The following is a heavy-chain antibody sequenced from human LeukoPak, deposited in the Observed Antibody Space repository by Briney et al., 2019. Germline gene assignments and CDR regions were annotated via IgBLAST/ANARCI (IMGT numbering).Heavy chain of an antibody. V-gene: IGHV1-18*04. J-gene: IGHJ6*04. CDR3: ARVGGYDFRLITIDYYYGMDV. Sequence: ASVKVSCKASGYTFTSYGISWVRQAPGQGREGMGWISAYNGNTNYAQKLQGRITMTTDTSTSTAYMELRSLRSDDTAVYYCARVGGYDFRLITIDYYYGMDVWGKGTTVTVSS. D-gene: IGHD5-12*01. CDR2: ISAYNGNT. CDR1: GYTFTSYG.